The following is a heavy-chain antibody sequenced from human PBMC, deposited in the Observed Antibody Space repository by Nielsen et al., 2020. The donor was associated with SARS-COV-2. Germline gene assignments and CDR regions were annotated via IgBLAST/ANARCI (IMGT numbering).Heavy chain of an antibody. CDR3: ARDKYYYDSSGPGFDP. J-gene: IGHJ5*02. Sequence: GESLKISCAASGFTFSSYSMNWVRQAPGKGLEWVSYISSSSSTIYYADSVKGRFTISRDNAKNSLYLQMNSLRAEDTAVYYCARDKYYYDSSGPGFDPWGQGTLVTVSS. CDR2: ISSSSSTI. V-gene: IGHV3-48*01. CDR1: GFTFSSYS. D-gene: IGHD3-22*01.